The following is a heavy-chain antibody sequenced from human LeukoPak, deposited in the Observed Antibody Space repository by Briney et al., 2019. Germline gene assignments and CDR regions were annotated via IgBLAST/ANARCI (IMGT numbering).Heavy chain of an antibody. CDR1: GFTFSSYG. D-gene: IGHD6-13*01. V-gene: IGHV3-30*18. CDR2: ISYDGSNK. CDR3: AKGHQFIIAEKYYFDY. Sequence: GRYLRLSCAASGFTFSSYGMHWVRQAPGKGLEWVAVISYDGSNKYYADSVKGRFTISRDNSKNTLYLQMNSLRAEDTAVYYCAKGHQFIIAEKYYFDYWGQGTLVTVSS. J-gene: IGHJ4*02.